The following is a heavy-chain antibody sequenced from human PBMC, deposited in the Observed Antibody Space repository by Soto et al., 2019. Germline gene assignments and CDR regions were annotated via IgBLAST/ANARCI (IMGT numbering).Heavy chain of an antibody. D-gene: IGHD4-17*01. Sequence: SETLSLTCTVSGGSISSYYWSWIRQPAGKGLEWIGRIYTSRSPNYNPSLKSRVTMPVDTSKNQFSLKLSPVTAADTAVYYCASVTISRGYYYYGMDVWGQGTTVTVSS. CDR1: GGSISSYY. V-gene: IGHV4-4*07. J-gene: IGHJ6*02. CDR3: ASVTISRGYYYYGMDV. CDR2: IYTSRSP.